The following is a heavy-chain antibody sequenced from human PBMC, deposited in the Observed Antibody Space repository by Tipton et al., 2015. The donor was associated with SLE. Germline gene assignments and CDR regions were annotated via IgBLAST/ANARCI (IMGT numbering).Heavy chain of an antibody. CDR3: ARGSTGTFDY. Sequence: LRLSYAVYGGSFSGYYWSWVRQPPGKGLEWIGEINDSGSTNYNPSLKSRVTMSVDMSKSQFSLNLRSVTAADTAVYYCARGSTGTFDYWGQGTLVTVSS. CDR2: INDSGST. D-gene: IGHD1-1*01. CDR1: GGSFSGYY. V-gene: IGHV4-34*01. J-gene: IGHJ4*02.